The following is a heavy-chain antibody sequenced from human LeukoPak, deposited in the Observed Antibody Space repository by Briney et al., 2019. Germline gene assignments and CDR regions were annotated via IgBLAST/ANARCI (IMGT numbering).Heavy chain of an antibody. CDR3: AKGHYHFYYFDY. Sequence: GGSLRLSCAASGFIFSSYWMSWVRQAPGKGLEWVSAISGSGGSTYYADSVKGRFTISRDNSKNTLYLQMNSLRAEDTAVYYCAKGHYHFYYFDYWGQGTLVTVSS. J-gene: IGHJ4*02. CDR2: ISGSGGST. D-gene: IGHD1-14*01. CDR1: GFIFSSYW. V-gene: IGHV3-23*01.